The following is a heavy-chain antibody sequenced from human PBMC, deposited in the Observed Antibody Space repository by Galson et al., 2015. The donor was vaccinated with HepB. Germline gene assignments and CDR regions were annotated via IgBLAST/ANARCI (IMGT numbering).Heavy chain of an antibody. D-gene: IGHD3-22*01. Sequence: SVKVSCKASGYTFTSYGISWVRQAPGQGLEWMGWISAYNGNTNYAQKLQGRVTMTTDTSTSTAYMELRSLRSDDTAVYYCAIDGYYYDSSGYWAGGMDVWGQGTTVTVSS. CDR2: ISAYNGNT. V-gene: IGHV1-18*04. J-gene: IGHJ6*02. CDR1: GYTFTSYG. CDR3: AIDGYYYDSSGYWAGGMDV.